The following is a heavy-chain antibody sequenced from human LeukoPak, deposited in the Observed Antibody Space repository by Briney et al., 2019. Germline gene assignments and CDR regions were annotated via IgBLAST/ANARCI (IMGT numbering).Heavy chain of an antibody. Sequence: GGSLRLSCAVSGFTGGDGYMNWVRQAPGKGLEWLSVIYRGGATYYADSVKGRFFISRDSSKNTWHLQLNSLRGEDTAVYYCAGASSNGVAIDATSFDLWGQGTRVIVSS. V-gene: IGHV3-66*01. D-gene: IGHD2-15*01. CDR2: IYRGGAT. CDR3: AGASSNGVAIDATSFDL. CDR1: GFTGGDGY. J-gene: IGHJ4*02.